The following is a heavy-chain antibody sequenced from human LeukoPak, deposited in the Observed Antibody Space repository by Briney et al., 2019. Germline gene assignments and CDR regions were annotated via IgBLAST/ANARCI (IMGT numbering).Heavy chain of an antibody. CDR2: IYSGGST. Sequence: GGSLRLSCAPSGFTVSTNFMSWVRQAPGQGLEWLSVIYSGGSTYYADSVKGRFTISRDNYKTTLYLQMNSLGAVDTAVYYCAISSGWYLGNFDYWGQGTLVTVSS. J-gene: IGHJ4*02. D-gene: IGHD6-19*01. CDR1: GFTVSTNF. V-gene: IGHV3-53*01. CDR3: AISSGWYLGNFDY.